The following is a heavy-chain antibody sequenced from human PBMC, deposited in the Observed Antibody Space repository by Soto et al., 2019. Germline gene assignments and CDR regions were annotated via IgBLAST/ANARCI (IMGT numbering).Heavy chain of an antibody. CDR1: GGSISSSNW. CDR3: ARSVPHTYYDFWSGYSVCEY. CDR2: IYHSGST. V-gene: IGHV4-4*02. J-gene: IGHJ4*02. Sequence: SETLSLTCAVSGGSISSSNWWSWVRQPPGKGLGWVGEIYHSGSTNYNPSLKSRVTISVDKSKNQFSLKLSSVTAADTAVYYCARSVPHTYYDFWSGYSVCEYWGQGTRATVS. D-gene: IGHD3-3*01.